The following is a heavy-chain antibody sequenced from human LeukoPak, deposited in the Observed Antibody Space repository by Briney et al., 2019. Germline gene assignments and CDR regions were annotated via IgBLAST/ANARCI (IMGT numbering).Heavy chain of an antibody. J-gene: IGHJ3*02. CDR1: GFTFSSYS. CDR3: ARDGAAATDYAFDI. CDR2: ISSSSSYI. V-gene: IGHV3-21*01. D-gene: IGHD6-25*01. Sequence: GGSLRLSXAASGFTFSSYSMNWVCQAPGKGLEWVSSISSSSSYIYYADSVKGRFTISRDNAKNSLYLQMNSLRAEDTAVYYCARDGAAATDYAFDIWGQGTMVTVSS.